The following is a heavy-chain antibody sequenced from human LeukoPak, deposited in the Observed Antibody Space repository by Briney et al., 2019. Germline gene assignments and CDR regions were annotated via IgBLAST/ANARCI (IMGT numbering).Heavy chain of an antibody. V-gene: IGHV3-21*01. CDR2: ISSSSYI. CDR3: ARIVVPAAYYYYYYMDV. CDR1: GFTFSSYS. J-gene: IGHJ6*03. Sequence: PGGSLRLSCAASGFTFSSYSMNWVRQAPGKGLEWVSSISSSSYIYYADSVKGRFTISRDNAKNSLYLQMNSLRAEDTAVYYCARIVVPAAYYYYYYMDVWGKGTTVTVSS. D-gene: IGHD2-2*01.